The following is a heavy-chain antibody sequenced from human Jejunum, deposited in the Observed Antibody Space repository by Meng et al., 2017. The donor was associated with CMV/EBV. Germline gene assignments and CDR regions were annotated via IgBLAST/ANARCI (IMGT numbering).Heavy chain of an antibody. CDR1: ISNGEVC. CDR3: ARSPYYYFDSPSNPPDY. J-gene: IGHJ4*02. V-gene: IGHV4-39*07. Sequence: ISNGEVCWGWIRQSPGKGLEWIGNIYYSGSTYYNPSLRSRVTMSVDASKGQFSLKLRSVTAADTAVYYCARSPYYYFDSPSNPPDYWGRGILVTVSS. CDR2: IYYSGST. D-gene: IGHD3/OR15-3a*01.